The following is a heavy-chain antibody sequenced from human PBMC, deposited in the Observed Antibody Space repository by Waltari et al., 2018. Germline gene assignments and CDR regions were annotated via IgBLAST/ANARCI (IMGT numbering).Heavy chain of an antibody. CDR2: IYYSGST. CDR1: GGSISSYY. J-gene: IGHJ4*02. V-gene: IGHV4-59*01. D-gene: IGHD6-6*01. Sequence: QVQLQESGPGLVKPSETLSLTCTVSGGSISSYYWSWIRQPPGKGLEWIGNIYYSGSTNYNPSLKSRGTISVDTSKNQSSLKLSSVTAADTAVYYCASHIAAQDPFDYWGQGTLVTVSS. CDR3: ASHIAAQDPFDY.